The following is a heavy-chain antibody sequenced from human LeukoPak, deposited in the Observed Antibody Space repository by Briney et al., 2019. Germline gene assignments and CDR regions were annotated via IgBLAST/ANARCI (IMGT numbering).Heavy chain of an antibody. V-gene: IGHV4-34*01. CDR1: GGSFSGYY. CDR2: INHSGST. Sequence: KPSETLSLTCAVYGGSFSGYYWSWIRQPPGKGLEWIGEINHSGSTNYNPSLKSRVTISVDTSKNQFSLKLSSVTAADTAVYYCARLGCSSTSCLFGYWGQGTLVTVSS. CDR3: ARLGCSSTSCLFGY. D-gene: IGHD2-2*01. J-gene: IGHJ4*02.